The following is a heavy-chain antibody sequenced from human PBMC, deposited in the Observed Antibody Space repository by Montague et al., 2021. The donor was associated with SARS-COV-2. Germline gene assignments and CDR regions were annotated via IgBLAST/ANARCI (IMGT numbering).Heavy chain of an antibody. CDR2: IYTSGTT. Sequence: TLSLTCTVSGGSISSGSYYRSWIRQPAGKGLEWIGRIYTSGTTYYSFSLKSRVTISVDTSKNQFSLKLTSVTAADTAVYYCARAHSGSWAHLDNWGQGSLVTVSS. J-gene: IGHJ4*02. D-gene: IGHD5-12*01. CDR1: GGSISSGSYY. V-gene: IGHV4-61*02. CDR3: ARAHSGSWAHLDN.